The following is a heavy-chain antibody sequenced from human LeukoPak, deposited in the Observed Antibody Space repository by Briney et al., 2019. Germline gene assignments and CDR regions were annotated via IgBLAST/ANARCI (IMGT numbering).Heavy chain of an antibody. CDR3: ASNDIVVVVAATPGHYYYGMDV. CDR2: IIPIFGTA. CDR1: GGTFNSYA. V-gene: IGHV1-69*13. D-gene: IGHD2-15*01. Sequence: ASVKVSCKASGGTFNSYAISWVRQAPGQGLEWMGGIIPIFGTANYAQKFQGRVTITADESTSTAYMELSSLRSEDTAVYYCASNDIVVVVAATPGHYYYGMDVWGQGTTVTVSS. J-gene: IGHJ6*02.